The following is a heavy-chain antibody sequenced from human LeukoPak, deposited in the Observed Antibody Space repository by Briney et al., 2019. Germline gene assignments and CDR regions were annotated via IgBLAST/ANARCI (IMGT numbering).Heavy chain of an antibody. J-gene: IGHJ4*02. Sequence: GSLRLSCAASGFTGGNNHIKWVRHAPGKGLGWGSLIFSHGETSYADSVKGRFTISRDNSKNTLYLQMNGLRVEDTAVYYCARDPPAVSINTYAWGQGTLVTVSS. D-gene: IGHD2-8*01. CDR3: ARDPPAVSINTYA. V-gene: IGHV3-66*01. CDR1: GFTGGNNH. CDR2: IFSHGET.